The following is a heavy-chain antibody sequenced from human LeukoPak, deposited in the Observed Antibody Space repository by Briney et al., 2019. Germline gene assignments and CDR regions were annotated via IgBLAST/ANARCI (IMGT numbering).Heavy chain of an antibody. V-gene: IGHV3-7*01. J-gene: IGHJ4*02. CDR2: IKQDGSEK. Sequence: GGSLRLSCAASGFTFSSYWMSWVRQAPGKGLEWVANIKQDGSEKYYVDSVKGRFTISRDNAKNSLDLQMNSLRAEDTAVYYCARVDGRFLEWLLWEYYFDYWGQGTLVTVSS. D-gene: IGHD3-3*01. CDR3: ARVDGRFLEWLLWEYYFDY. CDR1: GFTFSSYW.